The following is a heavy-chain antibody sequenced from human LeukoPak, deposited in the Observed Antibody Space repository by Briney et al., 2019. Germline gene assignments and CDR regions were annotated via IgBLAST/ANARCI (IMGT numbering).Heavy chain of an antibody. D-gene: IGHD6-13*01. V-gene: IGHV3-21*01. CDR2: ISSSSSYI. CDR3: ARDRDSSTAAPEKSDY. Sequence: GGSLRLSCAASGFPFSSYSMNWVRQAPGKGLEWVSSISSSSSYIYYADSVEGRFTISRDNANNPLYLQMNSLRADDTAVYYCARDRDSSTAAPEKSDYWGQGTLVTVSS. CDR1: GFPFSSYS. J-gene: IGHJ4*02.